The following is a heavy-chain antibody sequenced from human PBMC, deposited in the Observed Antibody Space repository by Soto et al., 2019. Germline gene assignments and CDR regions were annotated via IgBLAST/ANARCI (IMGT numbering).Heavy chain of an antibody. V-gene: IGHV4-31*03. J-gene: IGHJ5*02. CDR2: IYYSGST. D-gene: IGHD3-10*01. CDR3: TTMVRGVIRFDP. Sequence: SETLSLTCPVSGGSISSGGYYWSWIRQHPGKGLEWIGYIYYSGSTYYNPSLKSRVTISVDTSKNQFSLKLSSVTAADTAVYYCTTMVRGVIRFDPWGQGTLVTVSS. CDR1: GGSISSGGYY.